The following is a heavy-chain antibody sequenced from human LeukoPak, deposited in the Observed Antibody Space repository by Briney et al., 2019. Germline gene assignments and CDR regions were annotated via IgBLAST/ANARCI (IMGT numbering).Heavy chain of an antibody. CDR1: GYTFSGYY. V-gene: IGHV1-2*06. Sequence: SXXVSCKASGYTFSGYYMHWVRQAPGQGLEWMGRINPNSGGTNYAQKFQGRVTMTRDTSISTAYMDLSRLRSDDTAVYYCARAFGGVIVNDYWGQGTLVTVSS. CDR3: ARAFGGVIVNDY. J-gene: IGHJ4*02. D-gene: IGHD3-16*02. CDR2: INPNSGGT.